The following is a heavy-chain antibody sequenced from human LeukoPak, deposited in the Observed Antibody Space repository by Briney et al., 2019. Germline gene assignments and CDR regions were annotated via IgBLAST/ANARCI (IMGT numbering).Heavy chain of an antibody. V-gene: IGHV3-11*01. CDR2: ISSSGSTI. CDR3: ARSTLTTDGMDV. Sequence: GGSLRLSCAASGFTFSDYYMSWIRQAPGKGQEWLSYISSSGSTIYYADSVKGRFTISRDNAKNSLYLQMNSLRAEDMAVYYCARSTLTTDGMDVWGQGTTVTVSS. J-gene: IGHJ6*02. CDR1: GFTFSDYY. D-gene: IGHD4-17*01.